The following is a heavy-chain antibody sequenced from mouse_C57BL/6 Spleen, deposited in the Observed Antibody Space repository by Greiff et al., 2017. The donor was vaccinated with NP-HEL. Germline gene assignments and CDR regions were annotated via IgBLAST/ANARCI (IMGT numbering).Heavy chain of an antibody. CDR1: GFTFSSYG. V-gene: IGHV5-6*01. D-gene: IGHD3-2*02. J-gene: IGHJ2*01. CDR2: ISSGGSYT. CDR3: ARQSSGYDY. Sequence: EVHLVESGGDLVKPGGSLKLSCAASGFTFSSYGMSWVRQTPDKRLEWVATISSGGSYTYYPDSVKGRFTISRDNAKNTLYLQMSSLKSEDTAMYYCARQSSGYDYWGQGTTLTVSS.